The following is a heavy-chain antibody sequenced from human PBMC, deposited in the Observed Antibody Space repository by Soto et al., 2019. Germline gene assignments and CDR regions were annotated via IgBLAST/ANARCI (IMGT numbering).Heavy chain of an antibody. CDR3: ARSAASAGGANWFDP. J-gene: IGHJ5*02. CDR2: ISSSSSYI. Sequence: GGSLRLSSAASGFTFSSYSMNWVRQAPGKGLEWISSISSSSSYIYYADSVKGRFTISRDNAKTPLYLQMNSLRAEDTAVYYCARSAASAGGANWFDPWGQGTLVTVSS. CDR1: GFTFSSYS. V-gene: IGHV3-21*01. D-gene: IGHD6-13*01.